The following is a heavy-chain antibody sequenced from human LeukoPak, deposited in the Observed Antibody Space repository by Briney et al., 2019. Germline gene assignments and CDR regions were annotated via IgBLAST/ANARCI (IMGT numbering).Heavy chain of an antibody. V-gene: IGHV4-34*01. CDR1: GGSFSGYY. D-gene: IGHD3-10*01. Sequence: PSETLSLTCAVYGGSFSGYYWSWIRQPPGKGLEWIGEINHSGSTNYNPSLKSRVTISVDTSKNQFSPKLSSVTAADTAVYYCARGAFSYGSGSYHNWFDPWGQGTLVTVSS. CDR3: ARGAFSYGSGSYHNWFDP. J-gene: IGHJ5*02. CDR2: INHSGST.